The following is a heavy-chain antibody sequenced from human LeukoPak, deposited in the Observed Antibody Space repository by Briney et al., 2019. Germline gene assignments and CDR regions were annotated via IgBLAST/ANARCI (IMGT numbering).Heavy chain of an antibody. CDR3: ARVLTITIFGVVKYDAFDI. V-gene: IGHV1-18*01. CDR2: ISAYNGIT. D-gene: IGHD3-3*01. Sequence: ASVKVSCKASGYTFTSYGISWVRQAPEQGLEWMGWISAYNGITNYAQKLQGRVTMTTDTSTSTAYMELRSLRSDDTAVYYCARVLTITIFGVVKYDAFDIWGQGTMVTVSS. CDR1: GYTFTSYG. J-gene: IGHJ3*02.